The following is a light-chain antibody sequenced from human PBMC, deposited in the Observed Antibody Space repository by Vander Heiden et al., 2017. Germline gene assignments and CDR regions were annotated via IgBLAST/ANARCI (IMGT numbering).Light chain of an antibody. Sequence: DIQMTQSPSSLFASLGDRVTITCRASQGSSNYLAWYQQKPGKVPRLLIYAASTWQSGVPYRFSGSGSGTDFTLTISRLQPEDVATYYCQKYNSAPLTFGGGTKVEIK. CDR1: QGSSNY. J-gene: IGKJ4*01. CDR3: QKYNSAPLT. V-gene: IGKV1-27*01. CDR2: AAS.